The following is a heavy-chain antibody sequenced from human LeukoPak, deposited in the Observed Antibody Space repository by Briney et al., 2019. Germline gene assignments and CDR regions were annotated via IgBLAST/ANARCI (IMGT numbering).Heavy chain of an antibody. CDR3: AKSKSTGVPRGLDY. CDR2: ISYDGSNK. J-gene: IGHJ4*02. V-gene: IGHV3-30*18. CDR1: GFTFSSYG. Sequence: PGGSLRLSCAASGFTFSSYGMHWVRQAPGKGLEWVAVISYDGSNKYYADSVKGRFTTSRDNSKNTLYLQMNSLRAEDTAVYYCAKSKSTGVPRGLDYWGQGTLVTVSS. D-gene: IGHD2-8*02.